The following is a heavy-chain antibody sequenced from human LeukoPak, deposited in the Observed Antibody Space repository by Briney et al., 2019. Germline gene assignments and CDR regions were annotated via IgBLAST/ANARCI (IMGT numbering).Heavy chain of an antibody. V-gene: IGHV4-38-2*02. CDR2: IDHSGST. Sequence: SETPSLTCSVSGYSISSDYYWGWIRQPPGKGLEWIGSIDHSGSTYYNPSLKSRVTISVVTSKNQFSLKLRSVTAADTAVYYCARDSALAQAVMFDYWGQGTLVTVSS. J-gene: IGHJ4*02. CDR3: ARDSALAQAVMFDY. CDR1: GYSISSDYY. D-gene: IGHD6-19*01.